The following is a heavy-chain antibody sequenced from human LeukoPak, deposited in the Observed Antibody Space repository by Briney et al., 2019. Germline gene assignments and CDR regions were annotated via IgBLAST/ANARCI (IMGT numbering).Heavy chain of an antibody. CDR3: ARDQAGRHNDY. D-gene: IGHD6-13*01. CDR1: GFTFSSYE. J-gene: IGHJ4*02. V-gene: IGHV3-48*03. Sequence: GGSLRLSCAASGFTFSSYEMNWVRQAPGKGLEWVSYISSSGSTIYYADSVKGRFTISRDNAKNSLYLQMNSLRAEDSAVYYCARDQAGRHNDYWGQGTLVTVSS. CDR2: ISSSGSTI.